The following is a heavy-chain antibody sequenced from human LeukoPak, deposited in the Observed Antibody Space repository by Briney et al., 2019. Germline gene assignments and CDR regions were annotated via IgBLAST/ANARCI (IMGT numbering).Heavy chain of an antibody. V-gene: IGHV4-39*01. CDR2: IYYSGST. CDR1: GGSISSSSYY. D-gene: IGHD1-26*01. J-gene: IGHJ3*02. CDR3: ARYIVGAAHDAFDI. Sequence: PETLSLTCTVSGGSISSSSYYWGWIRQPPGKGLEWIGSIYYSGSTYYNPSLKSRVTISVDTSKNQFSLKLSSVTAADTAVYYCARYIVGAAHDAFDIWGQGTMVTVSS.